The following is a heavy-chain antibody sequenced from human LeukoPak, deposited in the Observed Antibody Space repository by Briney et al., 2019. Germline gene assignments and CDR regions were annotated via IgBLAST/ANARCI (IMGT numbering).Heavy chain of an antibody. CDR1: GYTFTSYG. V-gene: IGHV1-8*02. J-gene: IGHJ6*02. CDR3: AREGLPYAMDV. D-gene: IGHD2-15*01. CDR2: MNPNSGRT. Sequence: ASVKVSCKASGYTFTSYGISWVRQAPGQGLEWMGWMNPNSGRTGYAQTFQGRVTMTRDTSLNTAYMELSSLKSEDTAIYYCAREGLPYAMDVWGQGTTVTVSS.